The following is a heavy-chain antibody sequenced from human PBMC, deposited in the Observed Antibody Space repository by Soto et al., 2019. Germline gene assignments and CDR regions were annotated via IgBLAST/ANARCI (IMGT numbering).Heavy chain of an antibody. CDR2: IYYIGRT. Sequence: QMQLQESGPGLVKPSQTLSLTCTVSSGSIRSGGHYWTWIRQLPGQGLEWIGYIYYIGRTYYSPSLQSRLTISVDTSQNQFSLRLTSVTAADTAVYYCVVGLEDVVGGQLDYWGQGALVTVSS. J-gene: IGHJ4*02. CDR3: VVGLEDVVGGQLDY. D-gene: IGHD2-15*01. V-gene: IGHV4-30-4*08. CDR1: SGSIRSGGHY.